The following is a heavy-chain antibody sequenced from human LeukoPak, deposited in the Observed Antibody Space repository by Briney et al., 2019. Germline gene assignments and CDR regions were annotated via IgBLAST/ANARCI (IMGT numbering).Heavy chain of an antibody. J-gene: IGHJ4*02. CDR1: GYTFTSYY. V-gene: IGHV1-46*01. CDR2: INPSGGST. CDR3: ARESPREIPFDY. Sequence: ASVKVSCKASGYTFTSYYKHWVRQAPGQGLEWMGIINPSGGSTSYAQKFQGRVTMTRDTSTSTVYMELSSLRSEDTAVYYCARESPREIPFDYWGQGTLVTVSS.